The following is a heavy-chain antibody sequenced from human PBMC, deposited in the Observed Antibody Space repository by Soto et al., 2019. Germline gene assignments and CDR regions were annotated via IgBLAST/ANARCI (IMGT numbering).Heavy chain of an antibody. CDR3: AHHTIAQATNWFDP. J-gene: IGHJ5*02. D-gene: IGHD6-13*01. CDR1: GFSLTTSGVG. CDR2: IYWNDDK. V-gene: IGHV2-5*01. Sequence: QITLKESGPTLVKPTQTLTLTCTFSGFSLTTSGVGVGWIRQPPGKALEWLALIYWNDDKRYSPSLKSRLTITKDTSKNQVVLAMTNMDPVDTATYYCAHHTIAQATNWFDPWGLGTLVTVSS.